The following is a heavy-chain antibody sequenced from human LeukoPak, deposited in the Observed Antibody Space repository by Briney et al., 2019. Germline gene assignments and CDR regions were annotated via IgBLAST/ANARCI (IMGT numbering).Heavy chain of an antibody. CDR1: GYTFTSYA. CDR3: ARERFSVTTRYYYYMDV. Sequence: ASVKVSCKASGYTFTSYAMNWVRQAPGQGLEWMGWINTNTGNPTYAQGFTGRFVFSWDTSVSTAYLQISSLKAEDTAVYYCARERFSVTTRYYYYMDVWGKGTTVTVSS. D-gene: IGHD4-17*01. V-gene: IGHV7-4-1*02. J-gene: IGHJ6*03. CDR2: INTNTGNP.